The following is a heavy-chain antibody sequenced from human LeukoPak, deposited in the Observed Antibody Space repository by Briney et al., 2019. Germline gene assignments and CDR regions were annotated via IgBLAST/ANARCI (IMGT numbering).Heavy chain of an antibody. J-gene: IGHJ6*02. CDR2: IYPGDSGA. V-gene: IGHV5-51*01. Sequence: GESLKISCNGSGYSFTNYWIGWVRQMPRKGLEWMGIIYPGDSGARYSPSFQGQVTLSADKSISTAYLQWSSLKASDTDMYYCTRLGTPTTVPSFYYYAMDVWGQGTTVTVSS. D-gene: IGHD4-17*01. CDR3: TRLGTPTTVPSFYYYAMDV. CDR1: GYSFTNYW.